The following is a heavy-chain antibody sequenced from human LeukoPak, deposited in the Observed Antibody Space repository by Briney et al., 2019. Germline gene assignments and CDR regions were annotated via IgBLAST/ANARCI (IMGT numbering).Heavy chain of an antibody. J-gene: IGHJ5*02. CDR1: GGSISSYY. CDR3: ARDTYYYDSRDWFDP. CDR2: IYTSGST. Sequence: PSETLSLTCTVSGGSISSYYWSWIRQPAGKRLEWIGRIYTSGSTNYNPSLKSRVTMSVDTSKNQFSLKLSSVTAADTAVYYCARDTYYYDSRDWFDPWGQGTLVTVSS. V-gene: IGHV4-4*07. D-gene: IGHD3-22*01.